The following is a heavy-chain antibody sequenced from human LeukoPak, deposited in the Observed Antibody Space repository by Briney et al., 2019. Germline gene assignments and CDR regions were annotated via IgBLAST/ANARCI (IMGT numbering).Heavy chain of an antibody. CDR1: GGSFSGYY. D-gene: IGHD3-10*01. CDR3: ARVRFPNYYGSGSPYDY. Sequence: SETLSLTCAVYGGSFSGYYWSWIRPPPGKGLEWIGEINHSGSTNYNPSLKSRVTISVDTSKNQFSLKLSSVTAADTAVYYCARVRFPNYYGSGSPYDYWGQGTLVTVSS. V-gene: IGHV4-34*01. J-gene: IGHJ4*02. CDR2: INHSGST.